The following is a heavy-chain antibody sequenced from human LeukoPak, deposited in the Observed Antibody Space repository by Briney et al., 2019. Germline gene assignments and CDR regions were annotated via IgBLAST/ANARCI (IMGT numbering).Heavy chain of an antibody. D-gene: IGHD1-26*01. Sequence: GASVKVSCKASGYTFTDYYMHWVRQAPGQALEWMGWINPNSGGTNYAQKFQGRVTMTRDTSVSTAYVELNRLTSDDTAVYFCARGDQYGTFYSWGQGTLVTVSS. CDR3: ARGDQYGTFYS. J-gene: IGHJ4*02. CDR2: INPNSGGT. V-gene: IGHV1-2*02. CDR1: GYTFTDYY.